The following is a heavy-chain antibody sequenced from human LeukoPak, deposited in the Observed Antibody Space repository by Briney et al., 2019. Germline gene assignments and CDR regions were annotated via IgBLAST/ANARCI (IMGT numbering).Heavy chain of an antibody. D-gene: IGHD6-19*01. Sequence: GGSLRLSCAASGFTFSSYWMSWVRQAPGKGLEWVANIKQDGSEKYYVDSVKGRFTTSRDNAKNSVYLQMNSLRAEDTAVYYCANSASSGWYLPFDYWGQGTLVTVSS. CDR3: ANSASSGWYLPFDY. V-gene: IGHV3-7*03. CDR2: IKQDGSEK. CDR1: GFTFSSYW. J-gene: IGHJ4*02.